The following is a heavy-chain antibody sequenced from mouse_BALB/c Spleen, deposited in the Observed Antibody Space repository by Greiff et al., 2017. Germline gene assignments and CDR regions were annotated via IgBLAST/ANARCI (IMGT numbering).Heavy chain of an antibody. CDR3: ARATMITTAWFAY. D-gene: IGHD2-4*01. CDR1: GYTFTSYW. CDR2: INPSTGYT. V-gene: IGHV1-7*01. Sequence: VQLQQSGAELAKPGASVKMSCTASGYTFTSYWMHWVKQRPGQGLEWIGYINPSTGYTEYNQKFKDKATLTADKSSSTAYMQLSSLTSEDSAVYYCARATMITTAWFAYWGQGTLVTVSA. J-gene: IGHJ3*01.